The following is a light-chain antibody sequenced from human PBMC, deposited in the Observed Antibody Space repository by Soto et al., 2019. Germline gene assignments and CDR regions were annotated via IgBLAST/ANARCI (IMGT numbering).Light chain of an antibody. J-gene: IGLJ1*01. CDR3: SSCTSTSTCL. CDR2: EVS. Sequence: QSALTQPASVSGSPGQSITISCTGTSSDVGGYNYVSWYQQHPGKAPKLIIYEVSNRPSGVSNRFSGSKSGNTASLTISGLQPEDETDYYCSSCTSTSTCLFGTGTRSPS. V-gene: IGLV2-14*01. CDR1: SSDVGGYNY.